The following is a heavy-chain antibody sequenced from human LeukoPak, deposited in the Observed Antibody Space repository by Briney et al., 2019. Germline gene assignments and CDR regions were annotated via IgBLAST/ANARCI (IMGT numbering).Heavy chain of an antibody. CDR1: GFTFSSYA. CDR2: ISYDGSNK. Sequence: PGGSLRLSCAASGFTFSSYAMHWVRQAPGKGLEWVAVISYDGSNKYYADSVKGRFTISRDNSKNTLYLQMNSLRAEDTAVYYCAKDRSEVSYYYDSSGYPDAFDIWGQGTMVTVSS. V-gene: IGHV3-30-3*01. D-gene: IGHD3-22*01. J-gene: IGHJ3*02. CDR3: AKDRSEVSYYYDSSGYPDAFDI.